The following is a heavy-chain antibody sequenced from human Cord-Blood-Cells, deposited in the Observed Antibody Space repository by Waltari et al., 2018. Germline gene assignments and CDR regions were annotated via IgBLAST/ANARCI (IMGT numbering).Heavy chain of an antibody. V-gene: IGHV4-34*01. Sequence: QVQLQQWGAGLLKPSETLSLTCAVYGGSFSGYYWSWIRQPPGKGLEWIGEINHSGSTNYNPSLKRRVTISVDTSKNQFSLKLSSVTAADTAVYYCARHSSSSLDYWGQGTLVTVSS. CDR2: INHSGST. J-gene: IGHJ4*02. CDR3: ARHSSSSLDY. CDR1: GGSFSGYY. D-gene: IGHD6-6*01.